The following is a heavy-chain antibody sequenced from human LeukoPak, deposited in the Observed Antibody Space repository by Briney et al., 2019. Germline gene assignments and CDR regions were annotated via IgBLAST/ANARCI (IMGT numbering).Heavy chain of an antibody. CDR1: GFTFSTYA. V-gene: IGHV3-64*01. J-gene: IGHJ4*02. D-gene: IGHD6-19*01. Sequence: GGSLRLSCAASGFTFSTYAMHWVRQAPGKGLEYVSAISSSGGSTFYANSVKGRFTISRDNLKNTLYLQMGSLRAEDMALYYCVRRAPGFSSGWLDYWGQGTLVTVSS. CDR3: VRRAPGFSSGWLDY. CDR2: ISSSGGST.